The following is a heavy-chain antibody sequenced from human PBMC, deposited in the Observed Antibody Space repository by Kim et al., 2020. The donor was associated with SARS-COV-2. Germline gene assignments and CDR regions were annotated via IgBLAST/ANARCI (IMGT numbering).Heavy chain of an antibody. CDR1: GFTFSSYW. V-gene: IGHV3-74*01. J-gene: IGHJ4*02. Sequence: GGSLRLSCAASGFTFSSYWMHWVRQAPGKGLVWVSRINSDGSSTNYADSVKGRFTISRDNAKSTLYLQMNSLRAEDTAVYYCVSPPVEGDLLLDYWGQGTLVTVSS. D-gene: IGHD3-16*01. CDR3: VSPPVEGDLLLDY. CDR2: INSDGSST.